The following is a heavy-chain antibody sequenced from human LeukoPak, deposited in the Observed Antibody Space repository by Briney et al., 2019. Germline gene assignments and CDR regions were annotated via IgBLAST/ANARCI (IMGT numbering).Heavy chain of an antibody. D-gene: IGHD5-18*01. Sequence: PAGSLRLSCTASGFTFSNYWMRWVRQAPGKGLEWVSGISWNSGSIGYAASVKGPFTISRDNAKNSLYLQMNSLRAEDMALYYCAKSASYGYYFDYWGQGTLVTVSS. J-gene: IGHJ4*02. CDR3: AKSASYGYYFDY. CDR1: GFTFSNYW. CDR2: ISWNSGSI. V-gene: IGHV3-9*03.